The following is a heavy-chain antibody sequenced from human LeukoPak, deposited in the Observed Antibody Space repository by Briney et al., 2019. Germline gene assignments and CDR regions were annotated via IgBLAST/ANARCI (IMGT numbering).Heavy chain of an antibody. CDR1: GFTFRGYG. D-gene: IGHD3-22*01. Sequence: PGGSLRLSCVASGFTFRGYGMHWVRQAPGKGLEWVAVIWYDGNNKYYADSVKGRFTISRDNSKNTLYLQMNSLRAEDTAVYYCARELTYYYDSSGYYSPYFDYWGQGTLVTVSS. J-gene: IGHJ4*02. CDR3: ARELTYYYDSSGYYSPYFDY. CDR2: IWYDGNNK. V-gene: IGHV3-33*01.